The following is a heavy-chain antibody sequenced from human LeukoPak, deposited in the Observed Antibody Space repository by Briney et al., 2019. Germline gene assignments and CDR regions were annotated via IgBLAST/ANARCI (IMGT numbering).Heavy chain of an antibody. CDR2: IYASGGT. D-gene: IGHD6-6*01. CDR3: ARLTRLSTSPDRYYFDS. J-gene: IGHJ4*02. V-gene: IGHV4-4*09. CDR1: GGSISSYY. Sequence: KTSETLSLTCTVSGGSISSYYWSWIRQPPGKGLERIGYIYASGGTNYIPSLKSRVTISIDTSKSQFSLKLSSVTAADTAVYYCARLTRLSTSPDRYYFDSWGQGTLVTVSS.